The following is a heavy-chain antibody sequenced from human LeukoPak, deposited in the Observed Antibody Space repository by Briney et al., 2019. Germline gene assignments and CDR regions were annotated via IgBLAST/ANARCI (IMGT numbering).Heavy chain of an antibody. V-gene: IGHV3-74*01. Sequence: GGSLRLSSAASGFTFSSYWVHWVRQAPGTGLVWFSRINSDGSSTSYADSVKGRFTISRDNAKNTLYLQMNSLRAEDTAVYYCARAPLGYCSGGSCYGGFNWFDPWGQGTLVTVSS. D-gene: IGHD2-15*01. CDR1: GFTFSSYW. CDR3: ARAPLGYCSGGSCYGGFNWFDP. CDR2: INSDGSST. J-gene: IGHJ5*02.